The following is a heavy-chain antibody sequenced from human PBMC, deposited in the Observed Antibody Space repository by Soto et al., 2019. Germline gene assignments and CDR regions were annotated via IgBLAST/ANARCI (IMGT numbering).Heavy chain of an antibody. CDR2: IIPIFGTP. CDR3: ARDRDDDGSGNYYNRIDF. CDR1: GGIFSTYA. V-gene: IGHV1-69*01. Sequence: QVQLVQSGAEVKKPGSSVKVSCKASGGIFSTYAISWLRQAPGQGLEWMGGIIPIFGTPNYAQRFQGRVTITADASTSTAYMELIRLRAEDTAVYYCARDRDDDGSGNYYNRIDFWGQGTLVTVSS. J-gene: IGHJ4*02. D-gene: IGHD3-10*01.